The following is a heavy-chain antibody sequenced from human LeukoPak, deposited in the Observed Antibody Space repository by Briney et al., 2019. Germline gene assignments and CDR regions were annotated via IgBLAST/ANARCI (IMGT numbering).Heavy chain of an antibody. CDR2: IYYSGST. CDR3: ARDSTYYYGSGSHPGY. J-gene: IGHJ4*02. V-gene: IGHV4-30-4*01. Sequence: SETLSLTCTVSGGSISSGDYYWSWIRQPPGKGLEWIGYIYYSGSTYYNPSLQSRVTISVDTSKNQFSLKLSSVTAADTAVYYCARDSTYYYGSGSHPGYWGQGTLVTVSS. D-gene: IGHD3-10*01. CDR1: GGSISSGDYY.